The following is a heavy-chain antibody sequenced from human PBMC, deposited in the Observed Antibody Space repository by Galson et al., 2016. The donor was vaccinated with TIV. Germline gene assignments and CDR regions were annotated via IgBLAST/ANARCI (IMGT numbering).Heavy chain of an antibody. D-gene: IGHD7-27*01. V-gene: IGHV1-46*03. CDR3: GRERINWGNFDY. Sequence: SVKVSCKGSGYTFTSYYIHWVRQAPGQGLEWMGRINPSGGDATYAQKYQGRVILTRETSTSTIYMDLSSLTSDDTAWYCCGRERINWGNFDYWGQGTLVTVSP. CDR2: INPSGGDA. CDR1: GYTFTSYY. J-gene: IGHJ4*02.